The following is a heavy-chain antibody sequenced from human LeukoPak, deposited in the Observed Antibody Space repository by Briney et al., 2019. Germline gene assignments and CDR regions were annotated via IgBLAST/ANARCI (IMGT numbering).Heavy chain of an antibody. D-gene: IGHD3-10*01. CDR3: ARGSGLGSSSFDY. Sequence: GGSLRLSCAAFGFTFSTYSMNWVRQAPGKGLEWVSSITSSSNYIHYGDSVKGRFTISRDNAKNSLYLQMNSLRAEDTAVYYCARGSGLGSSSFDYWGQGTLVTVSS. J-gene: IGHJ4*02. CDR2: ITSSSNYI. V-gene: IGHV3-21*01. CDR1: GFTFSTYS.